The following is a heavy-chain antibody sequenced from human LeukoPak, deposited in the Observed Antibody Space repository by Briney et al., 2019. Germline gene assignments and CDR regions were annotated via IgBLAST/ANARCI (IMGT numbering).Heavy chain of an antibody. D-gene: IGHD2-15*01. V-gene: IGHV3-23*01. J-gene: IGHJ1*01. CDR3: AKAVSRGYCSGGSCYSEYFQH. Sequence: GGSLRLSCAASGFTFSSYAMNWVRLSPGKGLEWVSAMRCGASTYYADSVKGRFTISRDNSKNALYLQMSSLRAEDTAIYFCAKAVSRGYCSGGSCYSEYFQHWGQGTLVTLSS. CDR2: MRCGAST. CDR1: GFTFSSYA.